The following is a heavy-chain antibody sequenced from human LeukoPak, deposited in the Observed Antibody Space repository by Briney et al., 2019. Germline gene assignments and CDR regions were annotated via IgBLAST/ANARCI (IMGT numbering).Heavy chain of an antibody. J-gene: IGHJ6*02. CDR1: GFTFSSYS. CDR2: ISSSSSYI. V-gene: IGHV3-21*01. CDR3: ARAGDIVVVPASDGMDV. D-gene: IGHD2-2*01. Sequence: PGGSLRLSCAASGFTFSSYSMNWVRQAPGKGLEWVSSISSSSSYIYYADSVKGRFTISRDNAKNSLYLQMNSLRAEDTAAYYCARAGDIVVVPASDGMDVWGQGTTVTVSS.